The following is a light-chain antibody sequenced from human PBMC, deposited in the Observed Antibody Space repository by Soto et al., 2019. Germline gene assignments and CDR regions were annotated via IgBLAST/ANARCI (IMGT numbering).Light chain of an antibody. CDR1: QSFSSY. V-gene: IGKV3-11*01. CDR3: QQYDNWPLT. Sequence: IVLTQSPATLSLSPGERSTLSCRASQSFSSYLAWYQQKPGQAPRLLIYDASTRATGIPARFSGSGSGTDFTLTITSLEPEDFAVYYCQQYDNWPLTFGGGTKVDIK. CDR2: DAS. J-gene: IGKJ4*01.